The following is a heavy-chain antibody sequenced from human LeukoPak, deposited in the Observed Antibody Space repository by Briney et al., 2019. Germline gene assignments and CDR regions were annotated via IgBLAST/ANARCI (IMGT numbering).Heavy chain of an antibody. Sequence: SVKVSCKASGGTFSSYAISWVRQAPGQGLEWMGGIIPIFGTANYSQKFQGRVTITRDTSASTAYMELSSLRSEDTAVYYCARDYSGSFDYWGQGTLVTVSS. CDR3: ARDYSGSFDY. J-gene: IGHJ4*02. CDR1: GGTFSSYA. D-gene: IGHD6-19*01. CDR2: IIPIFGTA. V-gene: IGHV1-69*05.